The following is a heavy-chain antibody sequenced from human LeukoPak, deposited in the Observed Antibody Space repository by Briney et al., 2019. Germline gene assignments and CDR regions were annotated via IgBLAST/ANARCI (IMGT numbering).Heavy chain of an antibody. CDR2: IIPIFGTA. CDR1: GGTFSSYA. J-gene: IGHJ6*03. Sequence: ASVKVSCKASGGTFSSYAISWVRQAPGQGLEWMGGIIPIFGTANYAQKFQGRVTITADKSTSTAYMELSRLRSDDTAVYYCARGPTVTTDYYYYYMDVWGKGTTVTISS. CDR3: ARGPTVTTDYYYYYMDV. D-gene: IGHD4-17*01. V-gene: IGHV1-69*06.